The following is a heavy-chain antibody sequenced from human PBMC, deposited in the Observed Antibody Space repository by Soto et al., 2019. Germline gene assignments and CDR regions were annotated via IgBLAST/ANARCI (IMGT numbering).Heavy chain of an antibody. V-gene: IGHV5-51*01. Sequence: GESLKISCKASGYRISNYWIGWVRQMPGRGLEWMGIIYPGDSDTRYSPSFQGQVTISADKSISTAYLNWSSLKASDSAMYYCASTMVTTQFDYWGLGTLVTVSS. J-gene: IGHJ4*02. CDR2: IYPGDSDT. CDR3: ASTMVTTQFDY. CDR1: GYRISNYW. D-gene: IGHD4-17*01.